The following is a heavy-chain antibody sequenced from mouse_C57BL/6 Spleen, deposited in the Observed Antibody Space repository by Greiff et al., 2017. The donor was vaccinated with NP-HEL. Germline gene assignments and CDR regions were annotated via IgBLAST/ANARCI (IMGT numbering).Heavy chain of an antibody. J-gene: IGHJ2*01. D-gene: IGHD1-1*01. CDR3: TREGRLLRYLDY. CDR2: ISSGGDYI. Sequence: EVKLMESGEGLVKPGGSLKLSCAASGFTFSSYAMSWVRQTPEKRLEWVAYISSGGDYIYYADTVKGRFTISRDNARNTLYLQMSSLKSEDTAMYYCTREGRLLRYLDYWGQGTTLTVSS. CDR1: GFTFSSYA. V-gene: IGHV5-9-1*02.